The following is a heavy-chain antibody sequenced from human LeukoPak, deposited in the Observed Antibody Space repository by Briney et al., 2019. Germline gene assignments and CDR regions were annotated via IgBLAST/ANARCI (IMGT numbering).Heavy chain of an antibody. CDR2: ISGSGGST. D-gene: IGHD5-18*01. V-gene: IGHV3-23*01. J-gene: IGHJ4*02. Sequence: QTGGSLRLSCAASGFTFSSYAMSWVRQAPGKGLEWVSAISGSGGSTYYADSVKGRFTISRDNSKNTLYLQMNSLRAEDTAVYYCAKDFEDTATYSWYYFDYWGQGTLVTVSS. CDR1: GFTFSSYA. CDR3: AKDFEDTATYSWYYFDY.